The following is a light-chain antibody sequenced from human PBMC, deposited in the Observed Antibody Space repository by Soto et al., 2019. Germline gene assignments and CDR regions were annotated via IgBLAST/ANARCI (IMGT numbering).Light chain of an antibody. V-gene: IGKV3-15*01. Sequence: GMTQSPSTLSVSPGERATLSCRASQSVSSNLAWYQQKPGQAPRLLIYGASTRATGIPARFSGSGSGTEFTLTISSLQSEDYAVYYCHQYNNWPPWTFGQGTKVDIK. J-gene: IGKJ1*01. CDR3: HQYNNWPPWT. CDR2: GAS. CDR1: QSVSSN.